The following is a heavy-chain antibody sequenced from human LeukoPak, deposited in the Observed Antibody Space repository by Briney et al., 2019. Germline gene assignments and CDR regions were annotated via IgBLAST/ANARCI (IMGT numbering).Heavy chain of an antibody. CDR1: GYSISSGFY. J-gene: IGHJ4*02. CDR2: IYHSGIT. CDR3: ARAVGYFDWLPLFDY. D-gene: IGHD3-9*01. V-gene: IGHV4-38-2*02. Sequence: SETLSLTCTVSGYSISSGFYWGWIRQPPGKGLEWIGTIYHSGITYYNPSLKSRVTISVATSKNQFSLKLSSVTAADTAVYYCARAVGYFDWLPLFDYWGQGTLVTVSS.